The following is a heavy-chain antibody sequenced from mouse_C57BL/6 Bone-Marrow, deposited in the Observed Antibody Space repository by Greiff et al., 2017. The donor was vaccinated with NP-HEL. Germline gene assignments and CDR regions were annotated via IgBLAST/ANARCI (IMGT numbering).Heavy chain of an antibody. V-gene: IGHV5-16*01. CDR1: GFTFSDYY. D-gene: IGHD2-4*01. CDR3: AREGGLRRRTYAMDY. Sequence: EVKLMESEGGLVQPGSSMKLSCTASGFTFSDYYMAWVRQVPEKGLEWVAHINYDGSSTYYLDSLKSRFIISRDNAKNILYLQMSSLKSEDTATYYCAREGGLRRRTYAMDYWGQGTSVTVSS. J-gene: IGHJ4*01. CDR2: INYDGSST.